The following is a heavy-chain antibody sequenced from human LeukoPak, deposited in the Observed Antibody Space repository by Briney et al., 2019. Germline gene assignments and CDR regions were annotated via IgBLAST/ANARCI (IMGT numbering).Heavy chain of an antibody. CDR1: GFTFSSYS. CDR2: ITGSSSYI. D-gene: IGHD4-17*01. Sequence: GGSLRLSCAASGFTFSSYSMNWVRQAPGKGLEWVSSITGSSSYIYYADSVRGRFTISRDNAKNSLYLQMNSLRAEDTAVYYCAKDLTVTPTCYFDLWGQGTLVTVSS. J-gene: IGHJ5*02. V-gene: IGHV3-21*01. CDR3: AKDLTVTPTCYFDL.